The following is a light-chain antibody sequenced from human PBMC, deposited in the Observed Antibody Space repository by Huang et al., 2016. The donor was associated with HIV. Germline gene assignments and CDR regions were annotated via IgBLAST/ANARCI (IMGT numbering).Light chain of an antibody. J-gene: IGKJ5*01. CDR1: QDVPNY. CDR3: QQRGSWPPT. V-gene: IGKV3-11*01. CDR2: DSS. Sequence: EVLLTQAPATLSLFPGERASLSCWASQDVPNYLAWYQQKPGQPPRRLIYDSSNRATGVPPRFSGSGSGTDFTLTISSLEPGDSAVYYCQQRGSWPPTFGQGTRLEIK.